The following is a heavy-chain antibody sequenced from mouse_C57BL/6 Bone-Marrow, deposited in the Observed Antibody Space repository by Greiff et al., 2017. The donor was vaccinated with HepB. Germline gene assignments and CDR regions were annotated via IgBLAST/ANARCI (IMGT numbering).Heavy chain of an antibody. CDR2: IHPNSGRT. CDR1: GYTFTSYW. Sequence: VQLQQPGAELVKPGASVKLSCKASGYTFTSYWMHWVKQRPGQGLEWIGMIHPNSGRTNYNEKFKSKATLTVDKSSSTAYMQISSLTSEDSAVYYCATTGTRFAYWGQGTLVTVSA. J-gene: IGHJ3*01. D-gene: IGHD4-1*01. CDR3: ATTGTRFAY. V-gene: IGHV1-64*01.